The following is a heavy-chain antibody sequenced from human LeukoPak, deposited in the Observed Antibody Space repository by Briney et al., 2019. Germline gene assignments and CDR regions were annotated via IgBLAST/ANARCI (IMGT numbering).Heavy chain of an antibody. V-gene: IGHV3-30*18. CDR1: GFTFSSYG. CDR3: AKDGSYYYGSEGHSWYFDL. D-gene: IGHD3-10*01. J-gene: IGHJ2*01. CDR2: ISYDGSNK. Sequence: PGGSLRLSCAASGFTFSSYGMHWVRQAPGKGLEWVAVISYDGSNKYYADSVKGRFTISRNNSKNTLYLQMNSLRAEDTAVYYCAKDGSYYYGSEGHSWYFDLWGRGTLVTVSS.